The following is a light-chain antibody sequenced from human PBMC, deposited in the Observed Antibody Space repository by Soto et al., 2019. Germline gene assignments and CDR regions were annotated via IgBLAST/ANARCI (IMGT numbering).Light chain of an antibody. V-gene: IGKV3-20*01. Sequence: EIVLTQSPCTLSFSPGERSTRSFMASQSVNSRLAWYQHKPGQAPRLLISGASSRATGIPDRFSGSGSATDFTLTISRLEPEDFALYYCQHYGRSPITFGQGTRLEIK. CDR1: QSVNSR. CDR3: QHYGRSPIT. CDR2: GAS. J-gene: IGKJ5*01.